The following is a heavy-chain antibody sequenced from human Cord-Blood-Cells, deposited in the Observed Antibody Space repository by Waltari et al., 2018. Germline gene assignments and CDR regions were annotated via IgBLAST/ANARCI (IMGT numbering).Heavy chain of an antibody. Sequence: VQLVPSGAEVKKPGSSVKVTCKASGVTFSSYAISWVRQAPVQGLEWMGGIIPIFGTANYAQKFQGRVTITADESKSTAYMELSSLRSEDTAVYYCARDTYSSSSYYYYMDVWGKGTTVTVSS. D-gene: IGHD6-6*01. J-gene: IGHJ6*03. V-gene: IGHV1-69*01. CDR1: GVTFSSYA. CDR2: IIPIFGTA. CDR3: ARDTYSSSSYYYYMDV.